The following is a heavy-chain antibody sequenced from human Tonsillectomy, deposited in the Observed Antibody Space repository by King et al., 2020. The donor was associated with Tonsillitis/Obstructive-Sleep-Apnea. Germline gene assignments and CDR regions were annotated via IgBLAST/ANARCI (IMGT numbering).Heavy chain of an antibody. CDR3: AKDATPFDFWSGCWFDP. Sequence: HVQLVESGGGVVHPGRSLRLSCAASGFTFSSYGMHWFRQAPGKGLEWVAGISNDGSHKKYEDSVKGRCTISSDNSKNTLYLQMNSLSAEDTAVYYCAKDATPFDFWSGCWFDPWGQGTLVTVSS. D-gene: IGHD3-3*01. CDR2: ISNDGSHK. J-gene: IGHJ5*02. V-gene: IGHV3-30*18. CDR1: GFTFSSYG.